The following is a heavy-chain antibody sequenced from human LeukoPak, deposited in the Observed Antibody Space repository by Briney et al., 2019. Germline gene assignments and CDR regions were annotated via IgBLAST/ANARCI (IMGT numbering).Heavy chain of an antibody. CDR1: GGSINSGGFS. CDR3: AREGYCTNGVCYPPYYYYYMDV. D-gene: IGHD2-8*01. Sequence: SETLSLTCTVSGGSINSGGFSWTWIRQPAGKGLEWIGRIYTSGSTNYNPSLKSRVTMSVDTSKNQFSLKLSSVTAADTAVYYCAREGYCTNGVCYPPYYYYYMDVWGKGTTVTVSS. J-gene: IGHJ6*03. CDR2: IYTSGST. V-gene: IGHV4-61*02.